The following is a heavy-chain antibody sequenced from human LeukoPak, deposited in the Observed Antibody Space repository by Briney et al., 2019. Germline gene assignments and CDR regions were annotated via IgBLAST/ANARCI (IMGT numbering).Heavy chain of an antibody. CDR3: ASDDSSGHYRLLLDY. V-gene: IGHV1-69*01. D-gene: IGHD3-22*01. Sequence: SVKVSCKASGGTFSSYAISWVRQAPGQGLEWMGGIIPIFGTANYAQKFQGRVTITADESTSTAYMELSSLRSEDTAVYYCASDDSSGHYRLLLDYWGQGTLVTVSS. J-gene: IGHJ4*02. CDR2: IIPIFGTA. CDR1: GGTFSSYA.